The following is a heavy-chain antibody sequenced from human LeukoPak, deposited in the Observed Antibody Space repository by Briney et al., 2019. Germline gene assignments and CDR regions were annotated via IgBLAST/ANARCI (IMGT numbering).Heavy chain of an antibody. Sequence: GASVKVSCKASGYTFNGYYMHWVRQAPGQGLEWMGIINPSGGSTSYAQKFQGRVTMTRDTSTSTVYMELSSLRSEDTAVYYCASGYCSSTSCLYYFDYWGQGTLVTVSS. J-gene: IGHJ4*02. CDR1: GYTFNGYY. CDR3: ASGYCSSTSCLYYFDY. D-gene: IGHD2-2*01. CDR2: INPSGGST. V-gene: IGHV1-46*02.